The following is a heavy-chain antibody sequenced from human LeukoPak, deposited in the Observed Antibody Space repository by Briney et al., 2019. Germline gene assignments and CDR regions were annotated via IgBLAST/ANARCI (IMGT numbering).Heavy chain of an antibody. V-gene: IGHV3-7*01. CDR3: ARGFDYDILTGYYLGAFDI. CDR2: LKQDGSVI. Sequence: PGGSLRLSCAASGFTFSNYCMSWVRQAPGKGLEWVANLKQDGSVIWYVDSVKGRLTISRDNAKNSLYLQMNSLRAEDTAVYYCARGFDYDILTGYYLGAFDIWGQGTMVTVSS. D-gene: IGHD3-9*01. CDR1: GFTFSNYC. J-gene: IGHJ3*02.